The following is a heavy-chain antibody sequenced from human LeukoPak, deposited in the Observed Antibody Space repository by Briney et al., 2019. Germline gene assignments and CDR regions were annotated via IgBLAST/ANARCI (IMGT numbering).Heavy chain of an antibody. CDR1: GGSISGYY. V-gene: IGHV4-4*07. CDR2: IYTNGDT. CDR3: ARAAGAAGGQYFDY. J-gene: IGHJ4*02. Sequence: PSETLSLTCTVSGGSISGYYWSWIRQPAGQGLGWIGRIYTNGDTRYNPSLKSRVTMSVDTSKNQLSLKLRPVTAADTAVYYCARAAGAAGGQYFDYWGQGTLVTVSS. D-gene: IGHD6-13*01.